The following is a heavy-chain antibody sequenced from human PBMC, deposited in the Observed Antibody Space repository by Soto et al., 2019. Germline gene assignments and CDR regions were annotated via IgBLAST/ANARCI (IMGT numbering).Heavy chain of an antibody. CDR1: GGSVSSGNYY. D-gene: IGHD6-19*01. CDR3: AKSLVAVASFDY. V-gene: IGHV6-1*01. Sequence: SETLSLTCTVSGGSVSSGNYYWSWIRQSPSRGLEWLGRTYYRSKWYNDYAVSVKSRITINPDTSKNQFSLQLNSVTPDDTAVYYCAKSLVAVASFDYWGQGTLLTASS. CDR2: TYYRSKWYN. J-gene: IGHJ4*02.